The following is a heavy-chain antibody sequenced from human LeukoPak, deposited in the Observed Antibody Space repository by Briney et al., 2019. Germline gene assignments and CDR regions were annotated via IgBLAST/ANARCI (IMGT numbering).Heavy chain of an antibody. Sequence: ASVKVSCKVSGYTLTELSMHWVRQAPGKGLEWMGGFDPEDGETIYAQKFQGRVTMTEDTSTDTAYMELSSLRSEDTAVYYCATVVGRYSSSWAPYYFDYWGQGTLVTVSS. CDR2: FDPEDGET. CDR1: GYTLTELS. J-gene: IGHJ4*02. CDR3: ATVVGRYSSSWAPYYFDY. D-gene: IGHD6-13*01. V-gene: IGHV1-24*01.